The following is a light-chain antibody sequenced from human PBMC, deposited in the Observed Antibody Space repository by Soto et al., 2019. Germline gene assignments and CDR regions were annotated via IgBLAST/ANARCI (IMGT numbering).Light chain of an antibody. CDR3: AAWDDSLSGYV. CDR2: EGT. CDR1: TSDVGGYNL. V-gene: IGLV2-23*01. Sequence: QSALTQPASVSGSPGQSITISCSGTTSDVGGYNLVSWYQQHTAKAPKLLIYEGTQRPSGVSSRFSGSKSGNTASLTISGLQAEDEADYYCAAWDDSLSGYVFGTGTKLTVL. J-gene: IGLJ1*01.